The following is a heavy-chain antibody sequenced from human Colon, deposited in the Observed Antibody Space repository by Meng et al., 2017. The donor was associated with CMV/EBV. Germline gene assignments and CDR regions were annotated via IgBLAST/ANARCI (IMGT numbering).Heavy chain of an antibody. J-gene: IGHJ6*02. CDR1: GGSISNYY. Sequence: SETLSLTCSVSGGSISNYYWNWIRQPPGKGLEWIAYIYYTGSTNYNPSLKSRVTISVDTSKNQFSLKLSSVTAADTAVYYCARDSRTHGPYYYHGVDVWGQGTTVTVSS. D-gene: IGHD2-2*01. CDR2: IYYTGST. V-gene: IGHV4-59*01. CDR3: ARDSRTHGPYYYHGVDV.